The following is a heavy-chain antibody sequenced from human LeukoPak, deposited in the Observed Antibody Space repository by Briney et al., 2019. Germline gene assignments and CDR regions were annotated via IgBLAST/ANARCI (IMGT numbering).Heavy chain of an antibody. CDR1: GYTFTSYG. D-gene: IGHD2-15*01. J-gene: IGHJ3*02. CDR2: INPNSGGT. CDR3: AIINVAAFDI. Sequence: ASVKVSCKASGYTFTSYGISWVRQAPGQGLEWMGWINPNSGGTNYAQKFQGRVTMTRDTSISTAYMELSRLRSDDTAVYYCAIINVAAFDIWGQGTMVTVSS. V-gene: IGHV1-2*02.